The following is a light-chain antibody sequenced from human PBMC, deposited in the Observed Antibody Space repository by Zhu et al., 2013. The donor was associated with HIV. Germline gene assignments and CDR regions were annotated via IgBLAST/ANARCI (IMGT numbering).Light chain of an antibody. CDR1: QSVSNSD. V-gene: IGKV3-20*01. CDR2: AAS. CDR3: QQYATSSLT. Sequence: EIVLTQSPGTLSLSPGERGTLSCRASQSVSNSDLAWYQQKPGQAPRLLIYAASSRGTGIPDRFSGSGSGTDFTLTISKLEPEDFAVYFCQQYATSSLTFGGGTKVEI. J-gene: IGKJ4*01.